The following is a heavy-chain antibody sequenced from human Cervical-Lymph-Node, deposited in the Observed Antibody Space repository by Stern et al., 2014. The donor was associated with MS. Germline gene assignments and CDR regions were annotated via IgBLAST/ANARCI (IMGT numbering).Heavy chain of an antibody. CDR3: ARDTSSPERSDW. Sequence: VQLVQSGGGVIQPGGSLRLSCTASGVTVSRDYMTWIRQAPGKGLEWVSIITNVGSAFCTDSVKGRFTISRDDSKNSVYLHMTSLRAEDTAMYYCARDTSSPERSDWWGQGTLVTVSS. CDR2: ITNVGSA. D-gene: IGHD1-1*01. V-gene: IGHV3-53*01. J-gene: IGHJ4*02. CDR1: GVTVSRDY.